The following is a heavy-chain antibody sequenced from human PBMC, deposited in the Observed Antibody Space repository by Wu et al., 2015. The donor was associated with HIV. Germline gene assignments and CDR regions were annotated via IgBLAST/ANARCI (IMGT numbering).Heavy chain of an antibody. Sequence: QVQLVQSGAEVKKPGSSVKVSCKASGGTFSSYAISWVRQAPGQGLEWVGWISAKNGNTNFAQEVQGRVSMTVDTSTNTGYMELASLRFDDTAVYYCARADYSDTRPLWFQHWGQGTLVTVSS. CDR3: ARADYSDTRPLWFQH. D-gene: IGHD3-22*01. J-gene: IGHJ1*01. V-gene: IGHV1-18*01. CDR2: ISAKNGNT. CDR1: GGTFSSYA.